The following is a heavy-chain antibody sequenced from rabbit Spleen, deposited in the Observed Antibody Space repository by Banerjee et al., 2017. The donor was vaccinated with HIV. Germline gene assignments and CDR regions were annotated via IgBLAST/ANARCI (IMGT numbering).Heavy chain of an antibody. CDR1: GVSFSDKDV. D-gene: IGHD8-1*01. V-gene: IGHV1S45*01. J-gene: IGHJ6*01. CDR3: ARDTGTSFSTYGMDL. CDR2: VYAGSSGST. Sequence: QEQLVESGGGLVKPEGSLTLTCKASGVSFSDKDVMCWVRQAPGKGLEWIACVYAGSSGSTYSATWAKGRFTISKTSSTTVTLQMTSLTAADTATYFCARDTGTSFSTYGMDLWGQGTLVTVS.